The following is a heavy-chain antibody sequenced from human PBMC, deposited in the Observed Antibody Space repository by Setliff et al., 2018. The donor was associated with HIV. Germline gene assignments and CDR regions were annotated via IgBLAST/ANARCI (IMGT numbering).Heavy chain of an antibody. Sequence: SETLSLTCTVSGDSVNDRSYFWGWIRQPPGKGLEWIGTFYYNGDSRYNPSLKSRVTISVDTSKNQFSLQLSSVTAADTAVYYCARVSYTGSSYIDYWGQGTLVTVSS. CDR3: ARVSYTGSSYIDY. CDR2: FYYNGDS. CDR1: GDSVNDRSYF. D-gene: IGHD6-6*01. V-gene: IGHV4-39*01. J-gene: IGHJ4*02.